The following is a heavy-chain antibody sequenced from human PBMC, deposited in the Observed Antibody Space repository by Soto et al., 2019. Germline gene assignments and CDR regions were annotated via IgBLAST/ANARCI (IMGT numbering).Heavy chain of an antibody. J-gene: IGHJ6*03. CDR3: ARGNYYYYYMDV. Sequence: SETLSLTCTVSGGSISSGGYYWSWIRQHPGEGLEWIGYIYYSGSTYYNPSLKSRVTISVDTSKNQFSLKLSSVTAADTAVYYCARGNYYYYYMDVWGKGTTVTVSS. CDR1: GGSISSGGYY. CDR2: IYYSGST. V-gene: IGHV4-31*03.